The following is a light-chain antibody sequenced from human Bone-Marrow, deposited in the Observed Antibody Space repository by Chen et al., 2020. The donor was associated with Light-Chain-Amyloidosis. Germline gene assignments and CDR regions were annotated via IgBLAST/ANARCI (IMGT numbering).Light chain of an antibody. CDR2: DDS. V-gene: IGLV3-21*02. CDR3: QVWDRSSDRPV. Sequence: SYFLTQPSSASVAPVQTASIACGGNNIGSTSVHWYQQRPGQAPLLVVYDDSDRPSGIPERLSGSNSGNTATLTISRVEAGDEADYYCQVWDRSSDRPVFGGGTKLTVL. CDR1: NIGSTS. J-gene: IGLJ3*02.